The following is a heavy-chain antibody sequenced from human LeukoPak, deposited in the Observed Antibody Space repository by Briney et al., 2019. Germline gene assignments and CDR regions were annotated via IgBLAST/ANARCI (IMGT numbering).Heavy chain of an antibody. CDR2: ITGSGAHT. J-gene: IGHJ4*02. Sequence: PGGSLRLSCAASEFTFSNYAMSWVRQAPGRGLEWVSTITGSGAHTSYADSVKGQFTISRDNARNTLYLQLNSLRADDTAVYYCAKASGYSSPWTFDSWGQGTLVTVSS. CDR1: EFTFSNYA. D-gene: IGHD6-13*01. V-gene: IGHV3-23*01. CDR3: AKASGYSSPWTFDS.